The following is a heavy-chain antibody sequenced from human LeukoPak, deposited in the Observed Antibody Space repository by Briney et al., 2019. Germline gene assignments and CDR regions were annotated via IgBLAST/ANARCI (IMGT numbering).Heavy chain of an antibody. CDR1: GGSISRYY. CDR3: ARHGQERAMVNPLYYFDY. J-gene: IGHJ4*02. CDR2: ISHSGST. Sequence: SETLSLTCTGSGGSISRYYWSWIRQPPGKGVEWIGYISHSGSTNYNPSLKSRVTISVDTSKNQFSLKLTSVTAADAAVYYCARHGQERAMVNPLYYFDYWGQGTLVTVSS. D-gene: IGHD5-18*01. V-gene: IGHV4-59*08.